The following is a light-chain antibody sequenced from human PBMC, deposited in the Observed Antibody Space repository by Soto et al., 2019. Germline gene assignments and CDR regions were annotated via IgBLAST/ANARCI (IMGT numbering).Light chain of an antibody. J-gene: IGKJ1*01. CDR3: EEYSNYSGT. Sequence: DLQMTQSPSTLSASVGDRVIITCRASQSIDRWLAWYQQKPGKAPKLLIYRASTLESGVPARFSGSGSGTEFTLTFNSLQPDDFATYYCEEYSNYSGTFGQGTKVEIK. V-gene: IGKV1-5*03. CDR2: RAS. CDR1: QSIDRW.